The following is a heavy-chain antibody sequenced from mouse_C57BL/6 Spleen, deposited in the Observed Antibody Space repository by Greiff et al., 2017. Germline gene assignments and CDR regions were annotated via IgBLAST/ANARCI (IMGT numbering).Heavy chain of an antibody. CDR3: ASLDPDKDD. Sequence: EESGPGLVKPSQSLSLTCSVTGYSITSGYYWNWIRQFPGNKLEWMGYISYDGSNNYNPSLKNRISITRDTSKNQFFLKLNSVTTEDTATYYCASLDPDKDDWGQGTSVTVSS. V-gene: IGHV3-6*01. CDR2: ISYDGSN. CDR1: GYSITSGYY. J-gene: IGHJ4*01.